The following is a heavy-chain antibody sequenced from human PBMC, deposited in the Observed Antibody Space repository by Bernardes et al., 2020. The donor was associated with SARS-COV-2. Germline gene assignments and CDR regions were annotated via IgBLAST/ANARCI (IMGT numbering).Heavy chain of an antibody. Sequence: SETLSLTCTVSGGSINNYYWSWIRQPAGKGLEWIGRIYTSGSTNYNPSLKSRVTVSVDGSRNQFTLKLSSVTAADTAVYYCARGIIVEEPGALRYWHFDLWGRGTLVTVSS. CDR1: GGSINNYY. J-gene: IGHJ2*01. CDR3: ARGIIVEEPGALRYWHFDL. CDR2: IYTSGST. V-gene: IGHV4-4*07. D-gene: IGHD2-2*01.